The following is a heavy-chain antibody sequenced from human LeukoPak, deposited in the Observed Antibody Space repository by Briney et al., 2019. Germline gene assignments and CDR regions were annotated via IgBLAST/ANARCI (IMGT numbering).Heavy chain of an antibody. CDR3: AIARYYYDSSGTGGGF. CDR1: GFTFTNYW. D-gene: IGHD3-22*01. Sequence: AGGSLRLSCAASGFTFTNYWMTWVRQAPGKGLEWVAVIWYDGSNKYYADSVKGRFTISRDNSKNTLYLQMNSLRAEDTAVYYCAIARYYYDSSGTGGGFWGQGTMVTVSS. CDR2: IWYDGSNK. V-gene: IGHV3-33*08. J-gene: IGHJ3*01.